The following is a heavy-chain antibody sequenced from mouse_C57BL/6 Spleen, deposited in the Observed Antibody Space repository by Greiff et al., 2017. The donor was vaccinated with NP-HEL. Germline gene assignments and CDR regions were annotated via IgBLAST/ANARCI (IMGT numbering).Heavy chain of an antibody. CDR1: GYAFSSYW. J-gene: IGHJ1*03. V-gene: IGHV1-80*01. CDR2: IYPGDGDT. Sequence: VQLQESGAELVKPGASVRISCKASGYAFSSYWMNWVKQRPGKGLEWIGQIYPGDGDTNYNGKFKGKATLTADKSSSTAYMQLSSLTSEDSAVYFCAYYYGSSYRYFDVWGTGTTVTVSS. CDR3: AYYYGSSYRYFDV. D-gene: IGHD1-1*01.